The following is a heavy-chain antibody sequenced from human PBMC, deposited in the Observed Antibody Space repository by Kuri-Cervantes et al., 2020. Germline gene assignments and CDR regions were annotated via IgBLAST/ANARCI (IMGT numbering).Heavy chain of an antibody. V-gene: IGHV4-34*01. D-gene: IGHD6-19*01. Sequence: ESLKISCAVYGGSFSGYFWSWIRQPPGKGLEWIGEINHSGSTDYNLSLKSRVTISVDTSKNQFSLKLSSVTAADTAVYYCARFYSSAWSFDYWGQGTQVTVSS. CDR1: GGSFSGYF. CDR2: INHSGST. J-gene: IGHJ4*02. CDR3: ARFYSSAWSFDY.